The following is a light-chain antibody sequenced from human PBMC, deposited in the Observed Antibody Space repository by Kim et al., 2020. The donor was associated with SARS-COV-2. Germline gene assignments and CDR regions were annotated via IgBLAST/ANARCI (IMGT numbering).Light chain of an antibody. Sequence: ESVLTQSPGTLSLSPGERATLSCRASQTVTSNFLSWYQQKPGQAPRLLIYGASRRATGIPDRFSGSGSGTDFTLTISRLEPEDFAVYYCQQYDRTFGQGTKVDIK. V-gene: IGKV3-20*01. CDR2: GAS. CDR3: QQYDRT. CDR1: QTVTSNF. J-gene: IGKJ1*01.